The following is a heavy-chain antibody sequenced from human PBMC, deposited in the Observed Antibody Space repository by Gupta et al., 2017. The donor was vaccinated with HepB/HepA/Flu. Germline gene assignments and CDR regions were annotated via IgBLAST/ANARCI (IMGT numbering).Heavy chain of an antibody. CDR1: GFSLSTSGVG. CDR3: AHSSWSNDAFDI. V-gene: IGHV2-5*01. J-gene: IGHJ3*02. D-gene: IGHD6-13*01. CDR2: IYWNDDK. Sequence: QITLKESGPTLVKPTQTLTLTCTFSGFSLSTSGVGVGWIRQPPGKALEWLALIYWNDDKRYSPSLKSRLTITKDTSKNQVVLTMTNMDPVDTATDYCAHSSWSNDAFDIWGQGTMVTVSS.